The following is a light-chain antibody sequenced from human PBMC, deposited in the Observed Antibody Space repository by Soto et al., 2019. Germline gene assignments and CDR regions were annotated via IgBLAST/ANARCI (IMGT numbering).Light chain of an antibody. CDR3: QQRSNWPPT. Sequence: EVVMRQSPATLSVSPGEGATLSCRASQGIGDTLAWYQHKPGQXXXLXXXXXXXXXXXXXXRFSGSRSGAEFTLTISSLEPEDFAVYYCQQRSNWPPTLGHGTRLEIK. CDR2: XXX. CDR1: QGIGDT. J-gene: IGKJ5*01. V-gene: IGKV3-11*01.